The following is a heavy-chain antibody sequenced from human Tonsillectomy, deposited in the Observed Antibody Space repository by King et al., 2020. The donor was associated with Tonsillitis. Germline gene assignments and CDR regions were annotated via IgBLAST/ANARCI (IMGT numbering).Heavy chain of an antibody. Sequence: ESGGGVVQPGRSLRLSCAASGFTFSSYGMHWVRQAPGKGLEWVAVIWYDGSNKYYADSVKGRFTISRDNSKNTLYLQMNSLRAEDTAVYYCARDQLGYYYDSSGYYGYWGQGTLVTVSS. V-gene: IGHV3-33*08. D-gene: IGHD3-22*01. J-gene: IGHJ4*02. CDR1: GFTFSSYG. CDR3: ARDQLGYYYDSSGYYGY. CDR2: IWYDGSNK.